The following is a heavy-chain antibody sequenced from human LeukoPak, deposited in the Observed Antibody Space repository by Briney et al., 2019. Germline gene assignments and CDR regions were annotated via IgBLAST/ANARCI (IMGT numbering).Heavy chain of an antibody. Sequence: SVKVSCEASGGTFSSYAISWVRQAPGQGLGWMGGIIPIFGTANYAQKFQGRVTITADESTSTAYMELSSLRSEDTAVYYCASEDCSGGSCHANGYFDYWGQGTLVTVSS. J-gene: IGHJ4*02. CDR2: IIPIFGTA. CDR3: ASEDCSGGSCHANGYFDY. D-gene: IGHD2-15*01. CDR1: GGTFSSYA. V-gene: IGHV1-69*13.